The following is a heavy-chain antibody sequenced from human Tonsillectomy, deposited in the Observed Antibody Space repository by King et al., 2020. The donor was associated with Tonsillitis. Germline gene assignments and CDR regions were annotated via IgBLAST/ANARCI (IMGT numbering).Heavy chain of an antibody. CDR3: ARDVPSGYSFDY. V-gene: IGHV3-48*02. CDR1: GFTFSTYH. CDR2: ISSDNNAI. Sequence: VQLVESGGGLVQPGESLRLSCAASGFTFSTYHMNWVRQAPGKGLEWVSYISSDNNAIYYADSVKGRFTISRDNAKNSLFLQMNSLRDEDMSVYYCARDVPSGYSFDYWGQGTLVTVSS. J-gene: IGHJ4*02. D-gene: IGHD3-3*01.